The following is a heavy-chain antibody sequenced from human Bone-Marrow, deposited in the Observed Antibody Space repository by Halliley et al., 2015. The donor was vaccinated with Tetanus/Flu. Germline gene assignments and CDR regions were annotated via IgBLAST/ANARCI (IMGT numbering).Heavy chain of an antibody. V-gene: IGHV4-39*01. D-gene: IGHD3-16*02. Sequence: TLSLTCTVSGVSLTSSSYYWGWIRQPPGKGLEWIGSLYYSGSTYYNPSLKSRVTISVDTSKNHLSLNPNSVTAADTAVYYCARHYRHWLFDYWGQGTLVTVSS. CDR2: LYYSGST. J-gene: IGHJ4*02. CDR1: GVSLTSSSYY. CDR3: ARHYRHWLFDY.